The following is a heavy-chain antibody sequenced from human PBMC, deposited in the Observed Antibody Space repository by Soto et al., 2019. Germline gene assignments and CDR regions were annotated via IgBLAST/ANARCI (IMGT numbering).Heavy chain of an antibody. Sequence: EVQLVESGGDLVKPGGSLRLSCVASGFTFSNAWMTWVRQAPGKGLEWVGRIKSKADGGTSEYAAAVKGRFTVSRDDSKDTLYLQMNSLKTEDTAVYYCTTSGGCSGGTYFLNDYWGQGILVTVSS. CDR2: IKSKADGGTS. V-gene: IGHV3-15*01. CDR1: GFTFSNAW. D-gene: IGHD2-15*01. CDR3: TTSGGCSGGTYFLNDY. J-gene: IGHJ4*02.